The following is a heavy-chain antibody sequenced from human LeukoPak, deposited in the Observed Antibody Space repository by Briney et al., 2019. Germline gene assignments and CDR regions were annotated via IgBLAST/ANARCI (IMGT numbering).Heavy chain of an antibody. V-gene: IGHV4-39*01. CDR3: ARHRTTKASGLVFGWFDP. CDR1: GGSISSSSYY. Sequence: SETLSLTCTVSGGSISSSSYYWGWIRQPPGKGLEWIGSIYYSGSTYYNPSLKSRVTISVDTSKNQFSLKLCSVTAADTAVYYCARHRTTKASGLVFGWFDPWGQGTLVTVSS. D-gene: IGHD4-11*01. J-gene: IGHJ5*02. CDR2: IYYSGST.